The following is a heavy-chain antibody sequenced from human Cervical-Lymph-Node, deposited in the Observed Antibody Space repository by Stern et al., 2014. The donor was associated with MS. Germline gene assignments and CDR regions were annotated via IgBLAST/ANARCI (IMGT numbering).Heavy chain of an antibody. CDR3: ARGPDHNSGYYYAY. CDR1: GGTFSNYA. D-gene: IGHD3-22*01. CDR2: IIPIFGTP. J-gene: IGHJ4*02. Sequence: VQLVESGAEVKKPGSSVKVSCKASGGTFSNYAISWVRQAPGQGLKWMGGIIPIFGTPNYAQKFQGRVTITADESTSTAYMELNSLTSEDTAVYYCARGPDHNSGYYYAYWGPGTLVTVSS. V-gene: IGHV1-69*01.